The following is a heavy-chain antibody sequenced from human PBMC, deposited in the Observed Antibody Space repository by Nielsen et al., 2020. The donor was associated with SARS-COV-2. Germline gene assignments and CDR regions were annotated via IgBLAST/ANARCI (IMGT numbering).Heavy chain of an antibody. CDR3: PKLRCGGDCYEYYFDY. J-gene: IGHJ4*02. CDR2: IYYSGST. V-gene: IGHV4-59*07. D-gene: IGHD2-21*02. Sequence: SDTLSLTCTVSGGSISSYYRRWIRQAPGKGLEWIGYIYYSGSTNYNPSLKSRVTISVDTSKNQFSLKLSPVTAADTAVYYCPKLRCGGDCYEYYFDYWGQGTLVTVSS. CDR1: GGSISSYY.